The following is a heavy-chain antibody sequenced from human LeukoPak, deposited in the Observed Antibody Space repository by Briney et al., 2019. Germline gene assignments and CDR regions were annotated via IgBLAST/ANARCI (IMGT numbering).Heavy chain of an antibody. CDR2: IYSGGST. J-gene: IGHJ4*02. Sequence: PGGSLRLSCAASGFTVNSNYIGWVRQAPGKGLGWVSIIYSGGSTSYADSVKGRFTISRDISKNTLYLQMSSLRAEDTAVYYCARSAGIAATIVRGYWGQGTLVTVSS. D-gene: IGHD5-12*01. CDR1: GFTVNSNY. V-gene: IGHV3-66*01. CDR3: ARSAGIAATIVRGY.